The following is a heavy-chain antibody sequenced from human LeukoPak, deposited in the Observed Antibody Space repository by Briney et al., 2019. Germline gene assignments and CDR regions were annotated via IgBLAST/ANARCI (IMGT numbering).Heavy chain of an antibody. CDR3: AAENGNFWIGYHYFED. V-gene: IGHV4-39*01. CDR2: IYFDGNS. Sequence: PSETLSLTCTVSGGSLGSSSYYWGWIRQPPGKDLEWIGPIYFDGNSFYNPSLKSRVTISIDMSKNQFSLKLSSVTAADTAIYYCAAENGNFWIGYHYFEDWGQGTLVSVSS. J-gene: IGHJ4*02. D-gene: IGHD3-3*01. CDR1: GGSLGSSSYY.